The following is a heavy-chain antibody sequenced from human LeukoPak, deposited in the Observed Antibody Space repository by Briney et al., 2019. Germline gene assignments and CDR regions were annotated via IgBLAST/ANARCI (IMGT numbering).Heavy chain of an antibody. D-gene: IGHD3-16*02. V-gene: IGHV1-69*05. CDR3: ARDSGNYDYVWGSYRHPFDY. Sequence: ASVKVSCKASGGTFSSYAISWVRQAPGQGLEWMGRIIPIFGTANYAQKFQGRVTITTDESTSTAYMELSSLRSEDTAVYYCARDSGNYDYVWGSYRHPFDYWGQGTLVTVSS. CDR2: IIPIFGTA. CDR1: GGTFSSYA. J-gene: IGHJ4*02.